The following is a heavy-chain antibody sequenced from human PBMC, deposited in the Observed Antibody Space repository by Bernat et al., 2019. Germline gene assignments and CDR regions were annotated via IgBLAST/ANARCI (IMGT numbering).Heavy chain of an antibody. J-gene: IGHJ4*02. V-gene: IGHV3-23*01. Sequence: EVQLLESGGGLVQPGGSLRLSCAASGFTFSSYAMSWVRQAPGKGLEWVSGISGSGGSTYYADPVKGRFTISRDNSKNTLYLQMSSLRAEDTAVYYCAKDPGKYWSGYYLDYWGQGTLVTVSS. CDR2: ISGSGGST. D-gene: IGHD3-3*01. CDR3: AKDPGKYWSGYYLDY. CDR1: GFTFSSYA.